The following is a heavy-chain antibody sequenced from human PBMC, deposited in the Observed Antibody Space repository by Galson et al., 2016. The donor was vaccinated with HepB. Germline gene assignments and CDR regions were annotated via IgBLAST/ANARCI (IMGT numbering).Heavy chain of an antibody. J-gene: IGHJ5*02. Sequence: TLSLTCAVFGDSISSGNWWSWVRQAPGKGLEWIGEIYHSGSTNYNPSLKSRLTISLDKSKNEFSLRLSSVAAADTAVYFCARICSPQTSLIHGFDPWGPGIMVTVSS. CDR2: IYHSGST. V-gene: IGHV4-4*01. CDR3: ARICSPQTSLIHGFDP. CDR1: GDSISSGNW. D-gene: IGHD5-24*01.